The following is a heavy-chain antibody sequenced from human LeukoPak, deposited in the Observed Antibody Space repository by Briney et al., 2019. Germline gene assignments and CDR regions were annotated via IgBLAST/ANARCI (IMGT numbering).Heavy chain of an antibody. Sequence: SETLSLTCAVYGGSFSGYYWSWIRQPPGKGLEWIGEINHSGSTNYNPSLKSRVTISVDTSKNQFSLKLSSVTAADTAVYYCASHSYYYYMDVWGKGTTVTISS. V-gene: IGHV4-34*01. CDR1: GGSFSGYY. CDR3: ASHSYYYYMDV. J-gene: IGHJ6*03. CDR2: INHSGST.